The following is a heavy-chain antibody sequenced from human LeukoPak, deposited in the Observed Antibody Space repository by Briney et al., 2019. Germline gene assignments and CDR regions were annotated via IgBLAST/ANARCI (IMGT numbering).Heavy chain of an antibody. D-gene: IGHD1-26*01. V-gene: IGHV4-34*01. Sequence: KSSETLSLTCAVYGGSFSGYYWSWIRQPPGKGLEWIGEINHSGSTNYNPSLKSRVTISVDTSKNQFSLKLSSVTAADTAVYYCGVNRELLRGFYYFDYGGQETRVTVSS. J-gene: IGHJ4*02. CDR1: GGSFSGYY. CDR3: GVNRELLRGFYYFDY. CDR2: INHSGST.